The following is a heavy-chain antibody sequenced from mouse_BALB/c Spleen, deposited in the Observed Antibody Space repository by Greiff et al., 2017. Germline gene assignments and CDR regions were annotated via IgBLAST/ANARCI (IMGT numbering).Heavy chain of an antibody. J-gene: IGHJ4*01. V-gene: IGHV5-6-2*01. CDR1: GFTFSSYY. D-gene: IGHD2-4*01. Sequence: EVMLVESGGGLVKLGGSLKLSCAASGFTFSSYYMSWVRQTPEKRLELVAAINSNGGSTYYPDTVKGRFTISRDNAKNTLYLQMSSLKSEDTALYYCARHHYDYEGYAMDYWGQGTSVTVSS. CDR2: INSNGGST. CDR3: ARHHYDYEGYAMDY.